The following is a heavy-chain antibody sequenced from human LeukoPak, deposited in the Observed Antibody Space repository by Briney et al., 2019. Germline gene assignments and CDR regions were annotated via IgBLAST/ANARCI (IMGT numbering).Heavy chain of an antibody. D-gene: IGHD3-22*01. CDR1: GGSISSGSYY. V-gene: IGHV4-61*02. Sequence: SETLSLTCTVSGGSISSGSYYWSWIRQPAGKGLEWIGRIYTSGSTNYNPSLKSRVTISVDTSKNQFSLKLSSVTAADTAVYDCASGYYYDSSGYYNLDIWGQGTMVTFSS. CDR3: ASGYYYDSSGYYNLDI. CDR2: IYTSGST. J-gene: IGHJ3*02.